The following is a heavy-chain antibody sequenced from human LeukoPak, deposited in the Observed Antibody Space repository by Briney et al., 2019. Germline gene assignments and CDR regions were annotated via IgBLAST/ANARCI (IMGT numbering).Heavy chain of an antibody. V-gene: IGHV1-18*01. D-gene: IGHD6-13*01. J-gene: IGHJ5*02. CDR3: ARDSGSDSSNWYGKWLAP. Sequence: GASVKVSCTASGYTFTSYYINWARQAPGQGLEWMGWISAYNGITNYAQKLQDRVTMTTDTSTSTAYMELRSLTSDDTAVYYCARDSGSDSSNWYGKWLAPWGQGTLVTVSS. CDR2: ISAYNGIT. CDR1: GYTFTSYY.